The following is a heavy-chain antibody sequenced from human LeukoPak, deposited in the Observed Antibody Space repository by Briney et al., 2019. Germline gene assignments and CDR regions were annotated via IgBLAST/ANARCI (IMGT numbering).Heavy chain of an antibody. D-gene: IGHD1-1*01. CDR2: IYYSGRT. CDR1: GGSISSSSYY. J-gene: IGHJ4*02. V-gene: IGHV4-39*01. CDR3: ARQPRNWNDFLDY. Sequence: SETMSLTCTVSGGSISSSSYYWGWIRQPPGKGLEWIGSIYYSGRTYYNPSLKSRVTISVDTSKNQLSLKLSSVTAADTAVYYCARQPRNWNDFLDYWGQGTLVTVSS.